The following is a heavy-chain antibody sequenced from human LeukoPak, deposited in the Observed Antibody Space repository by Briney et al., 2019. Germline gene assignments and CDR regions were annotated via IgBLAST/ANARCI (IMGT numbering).Heavy chain of an antibody. CDR2: IYYSGST. V-gene: IGHV4-39*01. CDR1: GGSISSSSYY. D-gene: IGHD1-26*01. CDR3: ARQGHRGATTFFDY. J-gene: IGHJ4*02. Sequence: SETLSLTCTVSGGSISSSSYYWGWIRQPPGKGLEWIGSIYYSGSTYYNPSLKSRVTISVDTSKNQFSLKLSSVTAADTAVYYCARQGHRGATTFFDYWGQGTLVTVSS.